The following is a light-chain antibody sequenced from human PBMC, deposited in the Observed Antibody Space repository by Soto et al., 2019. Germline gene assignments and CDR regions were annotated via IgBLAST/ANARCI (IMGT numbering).Light chain of an antibody. CDR3: CSYADGSIYF. V-gene: IGLV2-14*03. J-gene: IGLJ1*01. CDR2: YVD. Sequence: ALTQPASVSGSPGQSITISCTGTSRDVGAYDYVSWYLQYPDKAPQLLIYYVDHRPSGVSSRFSGSKSGNTASLTISGLQAEDEGDYYCCSYADGSIYFFGTGTKLTVL. CDR1: SRDVGAYDY.